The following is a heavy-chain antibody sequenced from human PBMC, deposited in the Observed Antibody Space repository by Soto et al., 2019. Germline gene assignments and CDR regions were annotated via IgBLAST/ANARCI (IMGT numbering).Heavy chain of an antibody. D-gene: IGHD5-18*01. CDR1: GGSINSGGYC. V-gene: IGHV4-31*03. Sequence: QVQLQESGPGLVKPSQTLSLTCTVSGGSINSGGYCWSWIRQHPGKGLDWIGCISYGGSTSYNPSLKSRVTISVDTSKNQFSLKLTSVTSADTAVYYCSRGILVWGQGALITVSS. CDR2: ISYGGST. J-gene: IGHJ4*02. CDR3: SRGILV.